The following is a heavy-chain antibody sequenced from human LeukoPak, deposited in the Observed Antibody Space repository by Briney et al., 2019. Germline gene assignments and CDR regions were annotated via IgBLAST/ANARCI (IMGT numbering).Heavy chain of an antibody. J-gene: IGHJ4*02. CDR3: ARDIEGNYYGSGGFDY. D-gene: IGHD3-10*01. V-gene: IGHV1-2*02. CDR1: GYTFTGYY. CDR2: INPNSGGT. Sequence: ASVKVSCKASGYTFTGYYMHWVRQAPGQGLEWMGWINPNSGGTNYAQKFQGRVTMTTDTATSTAYMELRSLRSDDTAVYYCARDIEGNYYGSGGFDYWGQGTLVTVSS.